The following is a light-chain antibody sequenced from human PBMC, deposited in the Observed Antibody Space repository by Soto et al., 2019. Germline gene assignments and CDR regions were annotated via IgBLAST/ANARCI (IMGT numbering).Light chain of an antibody. J-gene: IGKJ1*01. CDR1: QSVSSN. CDR3: QQYDEWPLT. CDR2: GAS. V-gene: IGKV3-15*01. Sequence: EIVLTQSPGTLSLSPGERATLSCRASQSVSSNYLAWFQQKPGQAPRLLIYGASSRATGIPARFSGSGSGTEFTLTVSSLQSDDFAVYYCQQYDEWPLTFGQGTKVDIK.